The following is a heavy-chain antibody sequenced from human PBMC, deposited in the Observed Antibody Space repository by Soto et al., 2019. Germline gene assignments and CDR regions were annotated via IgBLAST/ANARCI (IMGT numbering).Heavy chain of an antibody. D-gene: IGHD6-19*01. CDR2: MSGGGGTT. Sequence: AGRSLRRSCAASGFTFSSYAMSWVRQAPGKGLDWVSAMSGGGGTTYYADSVKGRFTISRDNSRNTVYLQRTSLRAEDTAVYYCGGYISAYTYYYGMEVCGQGTTVTVSS. CDR1: GFTFSSYA. CDR3: GGYISAYTYYYGMEV. J-gene: IGHJ6*02. V-gene: IGHV3-23*01.